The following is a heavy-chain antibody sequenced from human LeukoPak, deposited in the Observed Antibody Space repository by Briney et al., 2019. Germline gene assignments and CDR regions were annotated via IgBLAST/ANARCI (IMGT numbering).Heavy chain of an antibody. V-gene: IGHV3-43*02. CDR1: GFTFDDYA. D-gene: IGHD6-13*01. CDR2: ISGDGGST. CDR3: AKGTLSAAGTQSFDY. Sequence: GGSLRLSCAASGFTFDDYAIHWVRQAPGKGLKWVSLISGDGGSTYYAASVEGRFTISRDNSKNSLYLLMNSLRTEDTALYYCAKGTLSAAGTQSFDYWGQGTLVTVSS. J-gene: IGHJ4*02.